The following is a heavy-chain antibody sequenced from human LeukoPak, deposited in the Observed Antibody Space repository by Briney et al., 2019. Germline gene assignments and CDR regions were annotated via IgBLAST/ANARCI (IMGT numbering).Heavy chain of an antibody. CDR1: RFTLSSYD. V-gene: IGHV3-30*09. D-gene: IGHD2-2*02. CDR3: ARANTPFADY. Sequence: GRSLRLSCAASRFTLSSYDMLWVRQAPGKGLEWVAVISYDGSNKYYADSVKGRFAISRDNSKNTVYLQMNSLRVEDTAVYYCARANTPFADYWGQGTLVTVSS. CDR2: ISYDGSNK. J-gene: IGHJ4*02.